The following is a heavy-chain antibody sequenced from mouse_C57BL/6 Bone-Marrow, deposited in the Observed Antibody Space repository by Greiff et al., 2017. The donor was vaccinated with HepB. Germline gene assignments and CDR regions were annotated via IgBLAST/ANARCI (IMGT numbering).Heavy chain of an antibody. CDR2: IYPRSGNT. CDR1: GYTFTSYG. V-gene: IGHV1-81*01. D-gene: IGHD1-1*01. Sequence: VKLVESGAELARPGASVKLSCKASGYTFTSYGISWVKQRTGQGLEWIGEIYPRSGNTYYNEKFKGKATLTADKSSSTAYMELRSLTSEDSAVYFCARPLYYYGSSPWYFDVWGTGTTVTVSS. J-gene: IGHJ1*03. CDR3: ARPLYYYGSSPWYFDV.